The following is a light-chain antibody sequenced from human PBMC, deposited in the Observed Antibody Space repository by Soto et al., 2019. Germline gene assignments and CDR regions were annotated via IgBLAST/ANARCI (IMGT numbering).Light chain of an antibody. V-gene: IGKV3-11*01. CDR2: DAS. CDR1: QSVGTF. CDR3: RQRFNWPHT. Sequence: EIVLTQSPDTLSLFPGDRATLSCRASQSVGTFLAWYQQRPGQAPRVLIFDASNRATGIPARFSGGGAGTDFTLTISSLEPEDFAVYYCRQRFNWPHTFGQGTKLEIK. J-gene: IGKJ2*01.